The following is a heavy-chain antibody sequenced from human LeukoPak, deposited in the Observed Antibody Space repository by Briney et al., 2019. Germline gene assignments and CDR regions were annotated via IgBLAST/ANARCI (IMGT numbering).Heavy chain of an antibody. CDR3: ARARNYYDISDYYYEGNAFDI. J-gene: IGHJ3*02. CDR2: INPSGGST. CDR1: GDTFTSYY. Sequence: SLKLSCKASGDTFTSYYMHWVRQPPGQGLEWMGIINPSGGSTSYAQKFQGRVTMTRHMSTSTVYMELSSLRSEDTDVYYCARARNYYDISDYYYEGNAFDIWGQGTMVTVSS. V-gene: IGHV1-46*01. D-gene: IGHD3-22*01.